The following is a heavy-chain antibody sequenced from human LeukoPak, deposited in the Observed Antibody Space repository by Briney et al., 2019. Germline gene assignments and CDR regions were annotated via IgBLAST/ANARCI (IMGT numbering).Heavy chain of an antibody. J-gene: IGHJ4*02. CDR2: IYYSGTT. V-gene: IGHV4-34*01. CDR3: ARGPNYVWGSYRYFDY. CDR1: GGSFSGYY. D-gene: IGHD3-16*02. Sequence: SETLSLTCAVYGGSFSGYYWSWIRQPPGKGLEWIGYIYYSGTTNYNPSLKTRVTISVDTSKNQFSLKLSSVTAADTAVYYCARGPNYVWGSYRYFDYWGQGILVTVSS.